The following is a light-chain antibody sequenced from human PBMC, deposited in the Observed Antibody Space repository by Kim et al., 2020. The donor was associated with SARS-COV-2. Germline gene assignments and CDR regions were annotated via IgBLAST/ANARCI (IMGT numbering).Light chain of an antibody. Sequence: GQSITISCTGSRSDVGTYNLGSWYQQYPGKAPKVMIYEVTKRPSGVSYRFSGSKSGITASLTISGLQAGDEADYYCCSYAGSSTWVFGGGTQLTVL. CDR1: RSDVGTYNL. V-gene: IGLV2-23*02. CDR2: EVT. CDR3: CSYAGSSTWV. J-gene: IGLJ3*02.